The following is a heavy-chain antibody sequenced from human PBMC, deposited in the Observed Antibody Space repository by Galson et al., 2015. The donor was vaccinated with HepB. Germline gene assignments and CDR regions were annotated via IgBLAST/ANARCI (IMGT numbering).Heavy chain of an antibody. Sequence: SLRLSCAASGFTFSNAWMNWVRQAPGKGLEWVGRIKSKTDGGTTDYAAPVKGRFTISRDDSKNTLYLQMNSLKTEDTAVYYCTTGVQDPMIVVITLWYGMDVWGQGTTVTVSS. J-gene: IGHJ6*02. CDR2: IKSKTDGGTT. V-gene: IGHV3-15*07. D-gene: IGHD3-22*01. CDR1: GFTFSNAW. CDR3: TTGVQDPMIVVITLWYGMDV.